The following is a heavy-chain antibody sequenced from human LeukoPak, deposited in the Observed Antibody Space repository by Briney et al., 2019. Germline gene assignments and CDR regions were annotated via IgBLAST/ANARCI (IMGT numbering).Heavy chain of an antibody. CDR2: IYDSGST. CDR1: GGSIRSSYYY. J-gene: IGHJ4*02. V-gene: IGHV4-39*01. D-gene: IGHD3-10*01. Sequence: SETLSLTCTVSGGSIRSSYYYWGWIRQPPGKGLEWIGSIYDSGSTYYNPSLKSRVTISVDTSKNQFSLKLNSVTPEDTAVYYCARGGLLWFGEETFDYWGQGTLVTVSS. CDR3: ARGGLLWFGEETFDY.